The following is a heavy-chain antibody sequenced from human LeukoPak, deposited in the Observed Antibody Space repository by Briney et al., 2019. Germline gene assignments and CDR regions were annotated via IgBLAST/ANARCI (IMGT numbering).Heavy chain of an antibody. Sequence: GGSLRLSCAAPGFPFSSYGMYWVRQAPGKGLEWVAFIRYHGSNEYYADSVKGRFTISRDNAKNSLYLQMNSLRAEDTAVYYCARGLSSIAAAGPLMDVWGKGTTVTVSS. J-gene: IGHJ6*03. D-gene: IGHD6-13*01. CDR1: GFPFSSYG. CDR3: ARGLSSIAAAGPLMDV. V-gene: IGHV3-30*02. CDR2: IRYHGSNE.